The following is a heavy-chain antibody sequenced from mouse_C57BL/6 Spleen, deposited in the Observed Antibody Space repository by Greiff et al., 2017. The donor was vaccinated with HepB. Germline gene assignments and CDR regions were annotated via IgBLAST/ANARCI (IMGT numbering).Heavy chain of an antibody. J-gene: IGHJ3*01. CDR3: ARYPYYYGSSYGWFAY. CDR1: GYTFTDHT. Sequence: VQLQESDAELVKPGASVKISCKVSGYTFTDHTIHWMKQRPEQGLEWIGYIYPRDGSTKYNEKFKGKATLTADKSSSTAYMQLNSLTSEDSAVYFCARYPYYYGSSYGWFAYWGQGTLVTVSA. CDR2: IYPRDGST. D-gene: IGHD1-1*01. V-gene: IGHV1-78*01.